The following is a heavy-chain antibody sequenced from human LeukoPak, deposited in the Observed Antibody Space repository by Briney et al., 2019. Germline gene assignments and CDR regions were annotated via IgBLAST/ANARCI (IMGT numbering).Heavy chain of an antibody. CDR1: GFTFSSYN. J-gene: IGHJ5*02. Sequence: KPGGSLRLSCAASGFTFSSYNMNWVRQAPGKGLEWVSSISSSSIFIFYADSEKGRFTISRDNAKNSLYLHMNSLRAEDTAVYYCARGPSPYDSSGHNWFDPWGQGALVTVSS. CDR2: ISSSSIFI. CDR3: ARGPSPYDSSGHNWFDP. D-gene: IGHD3-22*01. V-gene: IGHV3-21*01.